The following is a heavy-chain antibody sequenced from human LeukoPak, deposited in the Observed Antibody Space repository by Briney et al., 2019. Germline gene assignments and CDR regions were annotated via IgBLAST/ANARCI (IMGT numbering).Heavy chain of an antibody. CDR1: AFTFSNYT. Sequence: GGSLRLSCAASAFTFSNYTMHWVRQAPGKGLEWVAVISYDGSNKYYADSVKGRFTISRDNSKNTLYLQMNSLRGENTAVYYCARIPRTWLRFPYFDYWGQGTLVTVSS. CDR2: ISYDGSNK. D-gene: IGHD5-12*01. CDR3: ARIPRTWLRFPYFDY. V-gene: IGHV3-30-3*01. J-gene: IGHJ4*02.